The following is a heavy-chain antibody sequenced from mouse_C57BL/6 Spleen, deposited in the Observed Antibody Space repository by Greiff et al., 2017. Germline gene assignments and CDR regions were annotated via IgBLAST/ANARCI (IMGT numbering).Heavy chain of an antibody. CDR2: IYIGNGYT. J-gene: IGHJ3*01. Sequence: VQLKESGAELVRPGSSVKMSCKTSGYTFTSYGINWVKQRPGQGLEWIGYIYIGNGYTEYNEKFKGKATLTSDTSSSTAYMQLSSLTSEDSAIYFCARYYYGSSYGFAYWGQGTLVTVSA. D-gene: IGHD1-1*01. V-gene: IGHV1-58*01. CDR1: GYTFTSYG. CDR3: ARYYYGSSYGFAY.